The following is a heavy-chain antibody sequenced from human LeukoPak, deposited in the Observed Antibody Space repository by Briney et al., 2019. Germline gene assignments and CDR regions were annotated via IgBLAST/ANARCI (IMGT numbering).Heavy chain of an antibody. CDR2: ISSSSSYT. D-gene: IGHD3-10*01. V-gene: IGHV3-11*05. CDR1: GFTFSHYY. J-gene: IGHJ4*02. Sequence: GGSLRLSCTASGFTFSHYYMSWIRQAPGKGLEWVSYISSSSSYTNYADSVKGRFTISRDNAKNSLYLQMNSLRDEDTAVYYCARELIWFGDLEVYYFDYWGQGTLVTVSS. CDR3: ARELIWFGDLEVYYFDY.